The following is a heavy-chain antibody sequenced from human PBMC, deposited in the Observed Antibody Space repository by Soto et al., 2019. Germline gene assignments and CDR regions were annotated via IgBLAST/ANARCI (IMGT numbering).Heavy chain of an antibody. CDR2: ISWDGGST. J-gene: IGHJ3*02. V-gene: IGHV3-43*01. CDR3: AKGIVGATTNPFDAFDI. CDR1: GFTFDDYT. D-gene: IGHD1-26*01. Sequence: GGSLRLSCAASGFTFDDYTMHWVRQAPGKGLEWVSLISWDGGSTYYADSVKGRFTISRDNSKNSLYLQMNSLRTEDTALYYCAKGIVGATTNPFDAFDIWGQGTMVTVSS.